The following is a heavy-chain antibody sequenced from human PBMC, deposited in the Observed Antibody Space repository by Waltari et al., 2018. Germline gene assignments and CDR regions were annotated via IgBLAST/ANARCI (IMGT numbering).Heavy chain of an antibody. J-gene: IGHJ4*02. Sequence: QLQLQESGPGLVKPSETLSLTCTVSGDSISTSPYYWGWIRQPPGKGLAWIGSLYSSGSTYSNPSLKSRVTISADMSKNQFSLKLKSVSAADTAVYYCTRARGVAGPTGYWGQGILVTVSS. CDR2: LYSSGST. D-gene: IGHD6-19*01. CDR1: GDSISTSPYY. CDR3: TRARGVAGPTGY. V-gene: IGHV4-39*07.